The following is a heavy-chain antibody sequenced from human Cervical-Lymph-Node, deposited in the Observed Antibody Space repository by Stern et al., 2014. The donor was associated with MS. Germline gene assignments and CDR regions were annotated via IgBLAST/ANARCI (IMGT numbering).Heavy chain of an antibody. CDR1: GFTLSSYG. V-gene: IGHV3-33*01. CDR3: ARGGFCTDAACYEFDGMDV. D-gene: IGHD2-8*01. J-gene: IGHJ6*02. Sequence: DQLVESGGGVVQPGTSLRLSWAASGFTLSSYGMHWVRQAPGKGLEWVALIWHDGNNKDYANAVKGRFTISRDNSKDTVYLQMNSLRVEDTALYYCARGGFCTDAACYEFDGMDVWGQGTPVTVPS. CDR2: IWHDGNNK.